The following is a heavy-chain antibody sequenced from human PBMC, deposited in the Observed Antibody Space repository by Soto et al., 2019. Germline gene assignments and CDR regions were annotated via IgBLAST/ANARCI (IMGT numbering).Heavy chain of an antibody. CDR3: ARIRGYYYGLDD. J-gene: IGHJ6*02. Sequence: EVQLLESGGGLVQPGGSLRLSCAASGFTLSTYGMTWVRQAPGKGLEWVSAITGTGGNTYYVESVKGRFTVSRDNSKNMLYLQVNSLRAEDTAVYYCARIRGYYYGLDDWGQGTTVTVSS. CDR2: ITGTGGNT. CDR1: GFTLSTYG. V-gene: IGHV3-23*01.